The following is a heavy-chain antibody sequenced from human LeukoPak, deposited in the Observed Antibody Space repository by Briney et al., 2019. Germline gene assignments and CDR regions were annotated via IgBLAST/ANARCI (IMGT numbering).Heavy chain of an antibody. CDR2: IYYSGST. Sequence: SETLSLTCTVSGVSISSGDYYWSWIRQPPGKGLEWIGYIYYSGSTYYNPSLKSRVTISVDTSKNQFSLKLSSVTAADTAVYYCARAKGIQLWAYFDYWGQGTLVTVSS. CDR3: ARAKGIQLWAYFDY. CDR1: GVSISSGDYY. J-gene: IGHJ4*02. V-gene: IGHV4-30-4*01. D-gene: IGHD5-18*01.